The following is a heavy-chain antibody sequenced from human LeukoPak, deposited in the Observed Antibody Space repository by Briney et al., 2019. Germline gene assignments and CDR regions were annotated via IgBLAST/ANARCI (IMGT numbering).Heavy chain of an antibody. Sequence: SETLSLTCAVYGGSFSGYYWSWIRQPPGKGLEWIGEINHSGSTNYNPSLKSRVTISVDTSKNQFSLKLSSVTAADTAVYYCARDDIVAMTRAFDYWGQGTLVTVSS. J-gene: IGHJ4*02. CDR2: INHSGST. V-gene: IGHV4-34*01. D-gene: IGHD5-12*01. CDR3: ARDDIVAMTRAFDY. CDR1: GGSFSGYY.